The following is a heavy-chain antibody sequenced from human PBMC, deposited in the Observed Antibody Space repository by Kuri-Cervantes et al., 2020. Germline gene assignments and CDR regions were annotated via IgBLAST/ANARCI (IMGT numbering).Heavy chain of an antibody. V-gene: IGHV3-30*04. CDR1: GFTFSSYA. CDR2: ISYDGSKK. J-gene: IGHJ6*02. CDR3: ASSYGSGSYYYYYYYGMDV. D-gene: IGHD3-10*01. Sequence: GESLKISCAASGFTFSSYAMHWVRQAPGKGLEWVAVISYDGSKKYYADSVKGRFTISRDNSKNTLYLQMNSLRAEDTAVYYCASSYGSGSYYYYYYYGMDVWGQGTTVTGAS.